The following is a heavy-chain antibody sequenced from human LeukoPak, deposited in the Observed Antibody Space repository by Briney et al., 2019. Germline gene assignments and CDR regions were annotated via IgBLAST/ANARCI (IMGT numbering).Heavy chain of an antibody. CDR1: GFPFSKFA. J-gene: IGHJ4*01. CDR2: LSGSGITT. V-gene: IGHV3-23*01. CDR3: ARGIYSSGWSYFDY. Sequence: GGPLSLSCAASGFPFSKFAMRCVREARGEALVWVAHLSGSGITTYYAASVKGRFTISKYNSKNTLYLQMNSLRAEDTAVYYCARGIYSSGWSYFDYWGHGTLVIVSS. D-gene: IGHD6-19*01.